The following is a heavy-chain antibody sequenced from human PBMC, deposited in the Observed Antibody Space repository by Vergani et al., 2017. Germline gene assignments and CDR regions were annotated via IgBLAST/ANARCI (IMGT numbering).Heavy chain of an antibody. CDR2: INPNSGGT. D-gene: IGHD1-1*01. CDR1: GYTFTGYY. V-gene: IGHV1-2*02. J-gene: IGHJ5*02. CDR3: ASSPRYNWIDDWFDP. Sequence: QVQLVQSGAEVKKPGASVKVSCKASGYTFTGYYMHWVRQAPGQGLEWMGWINPNSGGTNYAQKFQGRVNKTRDTSISTAYMELGRLRSDDTAVYYCASSPRYNWIDDWFDPWGQGTLVTVSS.